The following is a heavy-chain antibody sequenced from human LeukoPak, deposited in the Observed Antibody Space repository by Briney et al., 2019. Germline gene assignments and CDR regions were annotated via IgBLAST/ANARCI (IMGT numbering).Heavy chain of an antibody. CDR1: GFTFSSYA. D-gene: IGHD2-15*01. J-gene: IGHJ6*02. Sequence: GGSLRLSCAASGFTFSSYAMSWVRQAPGKGLEWVSAISGSGGSTYYADSVKGRFTISRDNAKNSLYLQMNSLRAEDTAVYYCARCFCSGGTCYNYYYGMDVWGQGTTVTVS. CDR2: ISGSGGST. V-gene: IGHV3-23*01. CDR3: ARCFCSGGTCYNYYYGMDV.